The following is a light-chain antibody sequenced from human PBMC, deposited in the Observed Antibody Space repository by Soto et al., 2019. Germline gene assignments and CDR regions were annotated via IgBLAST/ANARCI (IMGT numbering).Light chain of an antibody. Sequence: QSVLTQPPSASGTPGQRVTISCSGSTSNIGGNYVYWYQQVTGTAPKLLIYRNNQRPSGVPDRFSGSKSGTSAPLAISGLRSEDEADYYCAAWDDSLSGRVVFGGGTKLTVL. V-gene: IGLV1-47*01. J-gene: IGLJ2*01. CDR2: RNN. CDR1: TSNIGGNY. CDR3: AAWDDSLSGRVV.